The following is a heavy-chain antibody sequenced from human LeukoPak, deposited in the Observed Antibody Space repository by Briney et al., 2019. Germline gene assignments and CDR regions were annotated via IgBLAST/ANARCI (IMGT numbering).Heavy chain of an antibody. CDR1: GFSLTTSGVG. J-gene: IGHJ6*03. V-gene: IGHV2-5*02. CDR3: AHIPNYYSNYYMDV. Sequence: SGPTLVNPTQTLTLTCTFSGFSLTTSGVGVGWVRQSPGEALECLALIYWDDDRRYSPSLKSGLTITKDTSKNQVVLTMSNMDPVDTGTYYCAHIPNYYSNYYMDVWGKGTTVTVSS. CDR2: IYWDDDR.